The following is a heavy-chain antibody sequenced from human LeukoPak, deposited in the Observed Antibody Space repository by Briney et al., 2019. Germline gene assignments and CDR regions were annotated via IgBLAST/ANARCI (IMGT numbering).Heavy chain of an antibody. CDR3: ARAGGTGTVDY. CDR2: INQDGSET. J-gene: IGHJ4*02. D-gene: IGHD1-1*01. Sequence: PGGSLRLSCAPSGFTFSIYWMSWVRQAPGKGLEWVANINQDGSETCYVDSVKDRFTISRDNAKNALYLQMNSLRAEDTAVYYCARAGGTGTVDYWGQGSVTTVSS. V-gene: IGHV3-7*04. CDR1: GFTFSIYW.